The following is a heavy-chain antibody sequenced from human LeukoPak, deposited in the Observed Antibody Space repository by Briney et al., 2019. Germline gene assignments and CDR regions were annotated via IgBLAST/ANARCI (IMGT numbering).Heavy chain of an antibody. Sequence: SETLSLTCTVSGGSISSGGYYWSWIRQHPGKGLEWIGYIYYSGSTYYNPSLKSRVTISVDKSKNQFSLKLSSVTAADTAVYYCARLIAVAGTYWYFDLWGRGTLVTVSS. V-gene: IGHV4-31*03. CDR2: IYYSGST. J-gene: IGHJ2*01. D-gene: IGHD6-19*01. CDR3: ARLIAVAGTYWYFDL. CDR1: GGSISSGGYY.